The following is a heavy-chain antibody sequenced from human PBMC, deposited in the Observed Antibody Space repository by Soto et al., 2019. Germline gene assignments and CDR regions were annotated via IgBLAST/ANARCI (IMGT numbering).Heavy chain of an antibody. J-gene: IGHJ4*02. V-gene: IGHV1-24*01. CDR3: ATAIGIMITFVNFDY. CDR1: GYTLTELS. Sequence: ASVKVSCKVSGYTLTELSMHWVRQAPGKGLEWVGGFDPEDGETIYAQKYRGRVTITEATSTVTAYMELSSLGSEDTAVYYCATAIGIMITFVNFDYWGQGTLVTVSS. D-gene: IGHD3-16*01. CDR2: FDPEDGET.